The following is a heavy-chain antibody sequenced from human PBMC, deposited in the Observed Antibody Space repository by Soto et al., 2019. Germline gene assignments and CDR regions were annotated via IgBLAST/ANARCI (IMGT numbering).Heavy chain of an antibody. CDR3: AKLVRY. J-gene: IGHJ4*02. V-gene: IGHV3-23*01. CDR2: ISGSGYET. Sequence: EVQLLESGGGLVAPGGSLRLSCAASGFTFSSHSMSWVRQAPGKGLEWVSAISGSGYETHYADSVKGRFTISRDNSKNTLYVQMNSLRAEDTAVYYCAKLVRYWGEGTLVTVSS. CDR1: GFTFSSHS. D-gene: IGHD2-8*02.